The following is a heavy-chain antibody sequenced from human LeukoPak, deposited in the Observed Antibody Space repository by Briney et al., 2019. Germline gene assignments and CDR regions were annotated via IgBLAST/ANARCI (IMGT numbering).Heavy chain of an antibody. D-gene: IGHD4-17*01. Sequence: ASVKVSCKASGYTFTSYDINWVRQATGQGLEWMGWMNPNSGNTGYAQKFQGRVTMTRNTSISTAYMELSSLRSEDTAVYYCAISWDGYGDYGGGGTFDYWGQGTLVTVSS. CDR1: GYTFTSYD. CDR3: AISWDGYGDYGGGGTFDY. J-gene: IGHJ4*02. V-gene: IGHV1-8*01. CDR2: MNPNSGNT.